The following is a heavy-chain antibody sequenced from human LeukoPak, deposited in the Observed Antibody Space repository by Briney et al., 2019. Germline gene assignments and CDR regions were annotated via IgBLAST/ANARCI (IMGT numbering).Heavy chain of an antibody. CDR3: AKLATSDTGETY. Sequence: ASVKVSCKASGYSFTSYHMHWVRQAPGQGLEWMGVINPSGGSTRYAQMFQGRVIMTRDTSTSTVYMELRSLRSEDTAIYYCAKLATSDTGETYWGQGTLVTVSS. CDR1: GYSFTSYH. V-gene: IGHV1-46*01. CDR2: INPSGGST. D-gene: IGHD3-16*01. J-gene: IGHJ4*02.